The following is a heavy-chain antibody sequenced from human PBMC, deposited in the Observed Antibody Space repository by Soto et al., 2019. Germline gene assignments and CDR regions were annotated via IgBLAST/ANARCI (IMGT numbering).Heavy chain of an antibody. CDR3: ARDAPFFLEWMSGFDY. J-gene: IGHJ4*02. CDR2: ISAYNGNT. V-gene: IGHV1-18*04. D-gene: IGHD3-3*01. Sequence: QVQLVQSGAEVKKPGASVKVSCKASGYTFTSYGISWVRQAPGQGLEWMGWISAYNGNTNYAQKLQGRVTMTTDTSTSTAYMELRSMRYDDTAVYYCARDAPFFLEWMSGFDYWGQGTLVTVSS. CDR1: GYTFTSYG.